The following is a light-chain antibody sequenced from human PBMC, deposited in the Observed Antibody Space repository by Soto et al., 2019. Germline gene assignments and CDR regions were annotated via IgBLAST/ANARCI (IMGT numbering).Light chain of an antibody. V-gene: IGKV1-39*01. CDR1: ESISRH. Sequence: QISQSPSSLSASVGARVTITCRAAESISRHLNWYQQKPARAPDLLIYAASTLQNGVPPRFTGSGSGTEFTLTITGLQLEDFAIYYCQQADTFPITFGQGTRLEIK. CDR2: AAS. CDR3: QQADTFPIT. J-gene: IGKJ5*01.